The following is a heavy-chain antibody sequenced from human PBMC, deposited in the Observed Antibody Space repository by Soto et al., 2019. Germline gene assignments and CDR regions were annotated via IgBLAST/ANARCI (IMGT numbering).Heavy chain of an antibody. Sequence: SVSNAWMNWVRQAPGKGLEWVGRIKSKTDGGTTDYAAPVKGRFTISRDDSKNTLYLQMNSLKTEDTAVYYCTTVESYDFWSGYYTNDYWGQGTLVTVSS. CDR1: SVSNAW. J-gene: IGHJ4*02. D-gene: IGHD3-3*01. V-gene: IGHV3-15*07. CDR2: IKSKTDGGTT. CDR3: TTVESYDFWSGYYTNDY.